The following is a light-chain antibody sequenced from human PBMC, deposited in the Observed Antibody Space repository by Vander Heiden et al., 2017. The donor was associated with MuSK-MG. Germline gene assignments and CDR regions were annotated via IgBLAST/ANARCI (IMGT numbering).Light chain of an antibody. J-gene: IGLJ2*01. CDR2: EDR. Sequence: QPASVSVAPGQTARITCGGDNIVTKSVHWHQQKPGQAPVLGCVEDRDRPSGIPERFSGSNSGTTATLTITRVEAGDEADDYCQVWDSSSDHLVFGGGTKLTVL. CDR3: QVWDSSSDHLV. CDR1: NIVTKS. V-gene: IGLV3-21*02.